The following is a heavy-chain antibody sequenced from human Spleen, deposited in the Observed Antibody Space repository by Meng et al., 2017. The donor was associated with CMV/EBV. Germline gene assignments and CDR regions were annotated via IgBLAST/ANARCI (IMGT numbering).Heavy chain of an antibody. J-gene: IGHJ4*02. CDR2: VYYTGNT. D-gene: IGHD2-8*01. CDR1: GGSVSSATFY. V-gene: IGHV4-61*01. CDR3: ASSDIVLIPSSLTFDY. Sequence: GSLRLSCTVSGGSVSSATFYWGWLRQPPGKGLDWIGSVYYTGNTNYNPSLTSRVTISVDTSENQFSLKVSPVTAADTAAYYWASSDIVLIPSSLTFDYWGQGRLVTVSS.